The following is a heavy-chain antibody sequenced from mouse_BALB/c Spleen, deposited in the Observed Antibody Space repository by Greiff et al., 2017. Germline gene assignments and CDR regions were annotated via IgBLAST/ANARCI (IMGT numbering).Heavy chain of an antibody. CDR3: ASSSYDYFDY. V-gene: IGHV3-2*02. D-gene: IGHD1-1*01. CDR2: ISYSGST. J-gene: IGHJ2*01. Sequence: EVQLQESGPGLVKPSQSLSLTCTVTGYSITSDYAWNWIRQFPGNKLEWMGYISYSGSTSYNPSLKSRISITRDTSKNQFFLQLNSVTTEDTATYYCASSSYDYFDYWGQGTTLTVS. CDR1: GYSITSDYA.